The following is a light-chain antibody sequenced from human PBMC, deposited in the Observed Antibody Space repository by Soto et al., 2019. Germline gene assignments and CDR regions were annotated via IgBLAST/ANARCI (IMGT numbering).Light chain of an antibody. Sequence: QSALTQPASVSGSPGQSITISCTGTSSDVGSYNFVSWFQQHPGKVPKLIIYGGTERPSGVSNRFSASKSGNTASLTISGLQPEDEADYYCCSYAGPSTIFGGGTQLTVL. CDR2: GGT. CDR3: CSYAGPSTI. V-gene: IGLV2-23*01. J-gene: IGLJ2*01. CDR1: SSDVGSYNF.